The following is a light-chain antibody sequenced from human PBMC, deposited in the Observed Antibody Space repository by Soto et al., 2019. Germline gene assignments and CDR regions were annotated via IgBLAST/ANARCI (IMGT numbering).Light chain of an antibody. J-gene: IGKJ4*01. V-gene: IGKV3-20*01. CDR3: QQYGGSPPLS. Sequence: EIVLTQSPGTLSLSPGERATLSCRASQTVSSSYLAWYQQKPGQAPRLLIYGASSRATGIPDRFSGRGSGTDFTLIISGLQPEDFAVYYCQQYGGSPPLSFGGGTKVEI. CDR1: QTVSSSY. CDR2: GAS.